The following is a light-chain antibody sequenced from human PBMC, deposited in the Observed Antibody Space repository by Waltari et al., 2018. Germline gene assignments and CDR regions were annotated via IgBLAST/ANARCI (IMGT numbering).Light chain of an antibody. J-gene: IGLJ3*02. CDR1: INNVGNQG. Sequence: QAGLTQPPSVSKGLGQTATLTCTGNINNVGNQGAAWLQQHQGHPPKLLSYRTDDRPSGISERFAAFRSGNTSSLMFSGLQPEDEGDYYCLAWDSSLTVWMFGGGTKLTVL. CDR3: LAWDSSLTVWM. CDR2: RTD. V-gene: IGLV10-54*04.